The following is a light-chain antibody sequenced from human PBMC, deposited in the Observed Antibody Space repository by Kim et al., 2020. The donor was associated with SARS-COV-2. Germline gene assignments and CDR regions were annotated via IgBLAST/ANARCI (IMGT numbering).Light chain of an antibody. V-gene: IGLV3-19*01. J-gene: IGLJ2*01. CDR3: NSRDSSGNHVV. CDR1: SLRSYY. CDR2: GKN. Sequence: LGPTVRITCQADSLRSYYASWYQQKPGQAPVLVIYGKNNRPSGIPDRFSGSSSGNTASLTITGAQAEDEADYYSNSRDSSGNHVVFGGGTQLTVL.